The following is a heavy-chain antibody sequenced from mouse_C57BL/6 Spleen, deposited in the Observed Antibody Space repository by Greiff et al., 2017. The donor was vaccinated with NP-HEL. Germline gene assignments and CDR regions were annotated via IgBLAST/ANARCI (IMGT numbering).Heavy chain of an antibody. D-gene: IGHD2-4*01. CDR1: GFTFTDYY. CDR3: ARSLDYDAAWFAY. CDR2: IRNKANGYTT. V-gene: IGHV7-3*01. Sequence: EVQGVESGGGLVQPGGSLSLSCAASGFTFTDYYMSWVRQPPGKALEWLGFIRNKANGYTTEYSASVKGRFTISRDNSQSILYLQMNALRAEDSATYYCARSLDYDAAWFAYWGQGTLVTVSA. J-gene: IGHJ3*01.